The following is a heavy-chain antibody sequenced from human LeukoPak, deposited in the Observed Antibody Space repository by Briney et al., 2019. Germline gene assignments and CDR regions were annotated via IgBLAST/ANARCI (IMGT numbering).Heavy chain of an antibody. CDR1: GYTLTELS. CDR3: ATETGPLRFLEWLAGDAGPYYYYGMDV. D-gene: IGHD3-3*01. V-gene: IGHV1-24*01. CDR2: FDPEDGET. Sequence: ASVKVSCKVSGYTLTELSMHWVRQAPGKGLEWMGGFDPEDGETIYAQKFQGRVTMTEDTSTDTAYMELSSLRSEGTAVYYCATETGPLRFLEWLAGDAGPYYYYGMDVWGQGTTVTVSS. J-gene: IGHJ6*02.